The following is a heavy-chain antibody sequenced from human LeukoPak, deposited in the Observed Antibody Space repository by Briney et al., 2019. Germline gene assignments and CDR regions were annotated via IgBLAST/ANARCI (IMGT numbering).Heavy chain of an antibody. J-gene: IGHJ1*01. V-gene: IGHV3-23*01. CDR1: GFTFSNYA. Sequence: GGSLRLSCAASGFTFSNYAMSWVRQTPGKGLEWVSGISGSGANSYYADSVKGRFTISRDNSKNTLYLQMNSLRADDTAIYYCARALSQQLIRYSQDWGQGTLVTVSS. CDR3: ARALSQQLIRYSQD. CDR2: ISGSGANS. D-gene: IGHD1-1*01.